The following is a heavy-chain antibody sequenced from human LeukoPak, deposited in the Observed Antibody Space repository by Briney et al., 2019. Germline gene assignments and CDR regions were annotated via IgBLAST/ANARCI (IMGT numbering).Heavy chain of an antibody. V-gene: IGHV3-7*01. J-gene: IGHJ1*01. CDR3: VRALGDDPIEH. CDR1: GFTFSSYW. D-gene: IGHD3-16*01. Sequence: GGSLRLSCAASGFTFSSYWMNWVRQAPGKGQEWVASVNEGGSERCYVDSVRGRFTISRDNAKNSLYLQMNSLRAEDTAVYYYVRALGDDPIEHWGQGTLVTVSS. CDR2: VNEGGSER.